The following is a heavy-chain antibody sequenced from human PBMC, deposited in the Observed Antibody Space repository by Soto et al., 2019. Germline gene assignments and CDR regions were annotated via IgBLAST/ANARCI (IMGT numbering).Heavy chain of an antibody. CDR2: IYYSGST. V-gene: IGHV4-59*01. J-gene: IGHJ6*02. Sequence: ETLSRNCIVSGVRMSSYYGSWIRQPPGKGLEWIGYIYYSGSTNYNPSLKSRVTIPVDTSKNQFSLKLSSVTAEDTAVYYCARSLERGYYVGYYYYGMDVWGQGTTVTVYS. CDR3: ARSLERGYYVGYYYYGMDV. D-gene: IGHD3-3*01. CDR1: GVRMSSYY.